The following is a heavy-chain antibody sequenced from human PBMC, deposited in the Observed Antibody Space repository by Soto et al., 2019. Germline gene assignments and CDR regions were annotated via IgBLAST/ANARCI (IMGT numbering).Heavy chain of an antibody. Sequence: ASVKVSCKASGYTFTSYGISRVRQAPGQGLEWMGWISAYNGNTNYAQKLQGRVTMTTDTSTSTAYMELRSLRSDDTAVYYCARESSSVWFGEQNPNWFDRWGQGTLVTFSS. CDR1: GYTFTSYG. V-gene: IGHV1-18*01. D-gene: IGHD3-10*01. CDR3: ARESSSVWFGEQNPNWFDR. J-gene: IGHJ5*02. CDR2: ISAYNGNT.